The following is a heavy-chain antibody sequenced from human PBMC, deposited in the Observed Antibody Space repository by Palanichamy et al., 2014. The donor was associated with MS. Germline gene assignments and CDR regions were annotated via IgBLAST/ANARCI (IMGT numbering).Heavy chain of an antibody. Sequence: EVQLLESGGGLVQPGGSLRLSCAASGFTFSSYAMSWVRQAPGKGLEWVSAISGSGGSTYYADSVKGRFTISRDNSKNTLYLQMNSLRAEDTAVYYCATENMITFGGVIVPFDYWGQGTLVTVSS. CDR1: GFTFSSYA. CDR2: ISGSGGST. CDR3: ATENMITFGGVIVPFDY. J-gene: IGHJ4*02. V-gene: IGHV3-23*01. D-gene: IGHD3-16*02.